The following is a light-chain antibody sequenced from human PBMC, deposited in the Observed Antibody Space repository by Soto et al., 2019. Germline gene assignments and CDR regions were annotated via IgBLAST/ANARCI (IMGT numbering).Light chain of an antibody. V-gene: IGLV1-47*01. CDR2: RND. CDR1: NSNIGNNF. J-gene: IGLJ2*01. CDR3: AAWDDSLNGVV. Sequence: QSVLTQPPSVSGTPGQRVTISCSGSNSNIGNNFAYWYQQLPGTAPKLLIYRNDQRPSGVPDRISGSKSGTSASLAISGLRSEDEADYYCAAWDDSLNGVVFGGGTKLTVL.